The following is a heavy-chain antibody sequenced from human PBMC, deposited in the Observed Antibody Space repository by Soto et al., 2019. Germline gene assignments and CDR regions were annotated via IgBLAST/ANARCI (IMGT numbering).Heavy chain of an antibody. V-gene: IGHV3-33*01. D-gene: IGHD3-22*01. J-gene: IGHJ4*02. Sequence: PGGSLRLSCAASGFSFSKFAMHWVRKAPGKGLECVAVIWFDGSNRDYADSVKGRLTVSRDNSENTLSLQMNNLRADDTRVYSCAREGDSSGYPVYFAFWGQGTGVTVSP. CDR2: IWFDGSNR. CDR3: AREGDSSGYPVYFAF. CDR1: GFSFSKFA.